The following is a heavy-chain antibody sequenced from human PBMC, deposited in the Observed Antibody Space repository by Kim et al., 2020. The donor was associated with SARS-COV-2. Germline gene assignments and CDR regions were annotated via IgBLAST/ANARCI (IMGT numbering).Heavy chain of an antibody. CDR2: FDPEDGET. V-gene: IGHV1-24*01. J-gene: IGHJ4*02. D-gene: IGHD3-10*01. CDR3: ADLGSGSYQPRFGD. CDR1: GYTLTELS. Sequence: ASVKVSCKVSGYTLTELSMHWVRQAPGKGLEWMGGFDPEDGETIYAQKFQGRVTMTEDTSTDTAYMELSSLRSEDTAVYYCADLGSGSYQPRFGDWGQGTLVTVSS.